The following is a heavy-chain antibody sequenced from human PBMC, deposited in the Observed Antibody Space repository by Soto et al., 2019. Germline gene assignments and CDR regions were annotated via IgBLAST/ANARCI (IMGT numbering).Heavy chain of an antibody. D-gene: IGHD2-2*01. CDR3: ARGYCSSTSCYEDYYYYGMDV. V-gene: IGHV5-51*01. Sequence: GESLKISCKGSGYSFTSYWIGWERQMPGKGLEWMGIIYPGDSDTRYSPSFQGQVTISADKSISTAYLQWSSLKASDTAMYYCARGYCSSTSCYEDYYYYGMDVWGQGTTVTVSS. CDR2: IYPGDSDT. J-gene: IGHJ6*02. CDR1: GYSFTSYW.